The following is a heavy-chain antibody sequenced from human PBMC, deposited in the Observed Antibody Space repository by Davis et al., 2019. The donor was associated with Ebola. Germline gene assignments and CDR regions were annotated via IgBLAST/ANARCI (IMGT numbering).Heavy chain of an antibody. D-gene: IGHD4-17*01. J-gene: IGHJ4*02. CDR2: INPNSGGT. CDR1: GYTFTGYY. CDR3: ASGATVTTGFDN. Sequence: ASVQVSCKASGYTFTGYYMHWVRQAPGQGLEWMGRINPNSGGTNYAQRFQGRVTMTSDTSISTAYMELSRLTSDDTAVYYCASGATVTTGFDNWGQGTLVTVSS. V-gene: IGHV1-2*06.